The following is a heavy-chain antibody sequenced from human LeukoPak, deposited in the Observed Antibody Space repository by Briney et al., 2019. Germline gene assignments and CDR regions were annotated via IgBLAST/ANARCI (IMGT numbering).Heavy chain of an antibody. V-gene: IGHV4-34*01. J-gene: IGHJ4*02. CDR2: INHSGST. CDR3: ARGVPRVRGPRRIDY. CDR1: GGSFSGYY. Sequence: PSETLSLTCAVYGGSFSGYYWSCIRQPPGKGLEWIGEINHSGSTNYNPSLKSRVTISVDTSKNQFSLKLSSVTAADTAVYYCARGVPRVRGPRRIDYWGQGTLVTVSS. D-gene: IGHD3-10*01.